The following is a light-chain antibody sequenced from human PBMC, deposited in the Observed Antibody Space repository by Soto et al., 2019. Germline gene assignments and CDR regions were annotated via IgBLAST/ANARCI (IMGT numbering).Light chain of an antibody. J-gene: IGLJ2*01. CDR3: QVWDSSSDVV. V-gene: IGLV3-21*04. Sequence: SYELTQPPSVSVAPGQTARITCGGNNIGSKSVHWYQQKPGQAPVLVIYYDSDRPSGIPERFSGSNSGNTATLTISRVEAEDEADYYCQVWDSSSDVVFGGGTKLTVL. CDR1: NIGSKS. CDR2: YDS.